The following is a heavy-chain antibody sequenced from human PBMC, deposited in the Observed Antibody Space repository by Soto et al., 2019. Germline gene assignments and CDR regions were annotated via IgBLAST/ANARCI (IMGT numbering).Heavy chain of an antibody. J-gene: IGHJ5*02. V-gene: IGHV1-69*02. CDR2: IIPILGIA. D-gene: IGHD3-10*01. CDR3: ARSYYGSGAPNWFDP. Sequence: GASVKVSCKASGGTFSSYTISWVRQAPGQGLEWMGRIIPILGIANYAQKFQGRVTITADKSTSTAYMELSSLRSEDTAVYYCARSYYGSGAPNWFDPWGQGTLVTVSS. CDR1: GGTFSSYT.